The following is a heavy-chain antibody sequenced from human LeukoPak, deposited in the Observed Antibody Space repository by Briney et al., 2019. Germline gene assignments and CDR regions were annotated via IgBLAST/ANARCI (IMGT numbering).Heavy chain of an antibody. Sequence: QPGRSLRLSCAASGFTFSSYAMHWVRQAPGKGLEWVAVISYDGSNKYYADSVKGRFTISRDNSKNTLYLQMNSLRAEDTAVYYCASPATITEYQYYYYGMDVWGQGTTVTVSS. CDR3: ASPATITEYQYYYYGMDV. CDR2: ISYDGSNK. CDR1: GFTFSSYA. J-gene: IGHJ6*02. D-gene: IGHD5-24*01. V-gene: IGHV3-30*04.